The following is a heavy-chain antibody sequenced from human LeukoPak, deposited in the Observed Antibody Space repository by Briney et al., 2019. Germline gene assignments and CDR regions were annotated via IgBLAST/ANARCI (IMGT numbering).Heavy chain of an antibody. J-gene: IGHJ4*02. CDR2: IIPIFGTA. Sequence: ASVKVSCKASGGTFSSYAISWVRQAPGQGLEWMGRIIPIFGTANYAQKFQGRVTITTDESTSTAYVELSSLRSEDTAVYYCARDRNWNYLDYWGQGTLVTVSS. CDR3: ARDRNWNYLDY. CDR1: GGTFSSYA. D-gene: IGHD1-1*01. V-gene: IGHV1-69*05.